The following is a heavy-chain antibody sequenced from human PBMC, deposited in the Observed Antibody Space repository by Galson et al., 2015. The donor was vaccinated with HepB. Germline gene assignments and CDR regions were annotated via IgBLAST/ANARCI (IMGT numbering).Heavy chain of an antibody. Sequence: SLRLSCAASGFTFSSYAMHWVRQAPGKGLEWVAVISYDGSNKYYADSVKGRFTISRDNSKNTLYLQMNSLRAEDTAVYYCARSGVRITMVRGVIRSLRKYYVDYWGQGTLVTVSS. V-gene: IGHV3-30*04. CDR3: ARSGVRITMVRGVIRSLRKYYVDY. CDR1: GFTFSSYA. CDR2: ISYDGSNK. J-gene: IGHJ4*02. D-gene: IGHD3-10*01.